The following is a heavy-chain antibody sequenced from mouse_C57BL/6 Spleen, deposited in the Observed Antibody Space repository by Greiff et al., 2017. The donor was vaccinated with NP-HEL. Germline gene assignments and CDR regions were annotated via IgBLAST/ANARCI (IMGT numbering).Heavy chain of an antibody. CDR1: GFNIKNTY. CDR3: ARVPLYGRSYRYYFDY. D-gene: IGHD1-1*01. J-gene: IGHJ2*01. Sequence: VQLQQSVAELVRPGASVKLSCTASGFNIKNTYMHWVKQRPEQGLEWIGRIDPANGNTKYTPKFQGKATITADTSSNTAYLQLSSLTSEDTAIYYCARVPLYGRSYRYYFDYWGQGTTLTVSS. V-gene: IGHV14-3*01. CDR2: IDPANGNT.